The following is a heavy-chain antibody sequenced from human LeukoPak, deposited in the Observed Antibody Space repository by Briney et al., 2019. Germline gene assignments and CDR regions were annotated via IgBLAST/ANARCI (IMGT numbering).Heavy chain of an antibody. Sequence: PSETLSLTCTVSGGSISSSNWWSWVRQPPGKGLEWIGEIYHSGSTNYNPSLKSRVTISVDKSKNQFSLKLSSVTAADTAVYYCAGGQSMVRGVSINWFDPWGQGTLVTVSS. D-gene: IGHD3-10*01. CDR1: GGSISSSNW. CDR3: AGGQSMVRGVSINWFDP. J-gene: IGHJ5*02. V-gene: IGHV4-4*02. CDR2: IYHSGST.